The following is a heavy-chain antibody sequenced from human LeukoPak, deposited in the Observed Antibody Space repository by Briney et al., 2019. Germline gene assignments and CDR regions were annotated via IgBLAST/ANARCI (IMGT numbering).Heavy chain of an antibody. CDR3: VREVSEPYYDDSSGYYYFDY. CDR2: ISAYNANT. V-gene: IGHV1-18*01. CDR1: GHTFTSYG. J-gene: IGHJ4*02. D-gene: IGHD3-22*01. Sequence: GASVKVSCKASGHTFTSYGISWVRQAPGQGLEWMGWISAYNANTNYAQKLQGRVTMTTDTSTSTAYMELRSLRSDDTAVYYCVREVSEPYYDDSSGYYYFDYWGQGTLVTVSS.